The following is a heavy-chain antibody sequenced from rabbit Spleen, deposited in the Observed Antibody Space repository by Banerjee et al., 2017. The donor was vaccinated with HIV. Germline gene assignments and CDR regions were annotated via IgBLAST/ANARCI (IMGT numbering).Heavy chain of an antibody. Sequence: QSLEESGGDLVKPGESLTLTCTASGVSFSLSSYMCWVRQAPGKGLEWIACIDSGSSGFTYFATWAIGRFTCSKPSSTTVTLQMTRLTAADTATYFCARDTSSSFSSYGMDLWGQGTLVTVS. CDR2: IDSGSSGFT. V-gene: IGHV1S40*01. D-gene: IGHD1-1*01. J-gene: IGHJ6*01. CDR3: ARDTSSSFSSYGMDL. CDR1: GVSFSLSSY.